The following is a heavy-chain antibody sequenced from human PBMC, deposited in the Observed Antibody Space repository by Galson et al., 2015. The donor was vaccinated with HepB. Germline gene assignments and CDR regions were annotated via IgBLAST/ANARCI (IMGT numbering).Heavy chain of an antibody. D-gene: IGHD6-19*01. CDR1: GFTFSNYA. J-gene: IGHJ6*03. CDR3: TSGVAVAGTADYYYYYMDV. V-gene: IGHV3-73*01. Sequence: SLRLSCAASGFTFSNYAMSWVRQASGKGLEWVGRIRSKANSYATAYAASVKGRFTISRDDSKNTAYLQMNSLKTEDTAVYYCTSGVAVAGTADYYYYYMDVWGKGTTVTVSS. CDR2: IRSKANSYAT.